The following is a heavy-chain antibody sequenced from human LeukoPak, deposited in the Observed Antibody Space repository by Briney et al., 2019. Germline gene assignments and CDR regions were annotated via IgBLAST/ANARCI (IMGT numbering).Heavy chain of an antibody. CDR1: GFTFNRYG. CDR2: ISPGGDIK. D-gene: IGHD5-12*01. J-gene: IGHJ4*02. CDR3: AQDGAWLRFDH. Sequence: GGTLRLSCAASGFTFNRYGMNWVRQAPGKGLEWVSGISPGGDIKYYADSVKGRFVISRDNSKNTVYLQMNSLRVDDTARYYCAQDGAWLRFDHWGQGTLVTVSS. V-gene: IGHV3-23*01.